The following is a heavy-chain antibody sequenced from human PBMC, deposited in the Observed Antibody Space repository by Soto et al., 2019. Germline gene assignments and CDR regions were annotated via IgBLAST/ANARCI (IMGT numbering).Heavy chain of an antibody. CDR2: IGTAGDT. CDR1: GFTFSSYD. CDR3: ARGIAAAGTDHYYYGMDV. J-gene: IGHJ6*02. D-gene: IGHD6-13*01. Sequence: PGGSLRLSCAASGFTFSSYDMHWVRQATGKGLEWVSAIGTAGDTYYPGSVKGRFTISRENAKNSLYLQMNSLRAEDTAVYYCARGIAAAGTDHYYYGMDVWGQGTTVTVSS. V-gene: IGHV3-13*01.